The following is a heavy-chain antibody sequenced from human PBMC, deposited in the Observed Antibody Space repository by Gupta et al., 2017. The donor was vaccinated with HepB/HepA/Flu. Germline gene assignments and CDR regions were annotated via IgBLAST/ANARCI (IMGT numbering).Heavy chain of an antibody. CDR1: GFTFSSYS. Sequence: EVQLVESGGGLVKPGGSLRLSCAASGFTFSSYSMNWVRQAPGKGLEWVSSISSSSSYIYYADSVKGRFTISRDNAKNSLYLQMNSLRAEDTAVYYCARDYWGWTYYYYMDVWGKGTTVTVSS. CDR2: ISSSSSYI. CDR3: ARDYWGWTYYYYMDV. D-gene: IGHD7-27*01. V-gene: IGHV3-21*01. J-gene: IGHJ6*03.